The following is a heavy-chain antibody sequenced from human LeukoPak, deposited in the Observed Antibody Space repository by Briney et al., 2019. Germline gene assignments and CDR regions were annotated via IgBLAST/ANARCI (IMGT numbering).Heavy chain of an antibody. Sequence: ASVKVSRKASGGTFSSYAISWVRQAPGQGLEWMGGIIPIFGTANYAQKFQGRVTITADESTSTAYMELSSLRSEDTAVYYCARDGRVYYFDYWGQGTLVTVSS. V-gene: IGHV1-69*01. CDR1: GGTFSSYA. CDR3: ARDGRVYYFDY. J-gene: IGHJ4*02. D-gene: IGHD3-16*01. CDR2: IIPIFGTA.